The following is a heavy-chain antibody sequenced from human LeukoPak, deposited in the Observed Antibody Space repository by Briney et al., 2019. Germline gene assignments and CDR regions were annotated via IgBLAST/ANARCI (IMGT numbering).Heavy chain of an antibody. D-gene: IGHD1/OR15-1a*01. Sequence: GGSLRLSCAASGFTFSHYAMLWVRQAPGKGLEWVAVIPFDESNKYYADFVEGRFTISRDNSKNTLYLEMNSLRVEDTAMYYCVRDNNGDYWGRGTLVTVSS. J-gene: IGHJ4*02. CDR3: VRDNNGDY. CDR1: GFTFSHYA. V-gene: IGHV3-30*14. CDR2: IPFDESNK.